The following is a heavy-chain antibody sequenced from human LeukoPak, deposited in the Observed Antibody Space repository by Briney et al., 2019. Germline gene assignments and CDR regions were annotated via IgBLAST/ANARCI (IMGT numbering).Heavy chain of an antibody. V-gene: IGHV3-30*18. J-gene: IGHJ4*02. CDR3: AKGGDY. Sequence: GGSLRLSCAASGFTFSSYGMHWVRQAPGKGLEWVAVISYDGSNKYYANSVKGRFTISRDNSKNTLYLQMNSLRAEDTAVYYCAKGGDYWGQGTLVTVSS. D-gene: IGHD3-16*01. CDR2: ISYDGSNK. CDR1: GFTFSSYG.